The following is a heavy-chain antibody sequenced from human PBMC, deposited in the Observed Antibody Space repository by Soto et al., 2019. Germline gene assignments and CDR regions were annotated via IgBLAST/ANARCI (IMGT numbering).Heavy chain of an antibody. D-gene: IGHD5-18*01. J-gene: IGHJ3*02. CDR2: IYYSGNT. Sequence: SETLSLTCTVSGGSISSYYWSWIRQPPGKGLEWIGYIYYSGNTNYNPSLKSRVTITVDTSKNQFSLKLSPVTAADTAVYYCARTRVDTVAAFDIWGQGTMVTVSS. CDR3: ARTRVDTVAAFDI. CDR1: GGSISSYY. V-gene: IGHV4-59*01.